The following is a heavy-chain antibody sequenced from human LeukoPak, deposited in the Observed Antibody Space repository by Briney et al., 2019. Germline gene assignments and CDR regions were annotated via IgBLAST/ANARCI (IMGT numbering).Heavy chain of an antibody. CDR2: IRSKAYGGKT. CDR1: GFTFGDYA. Sequence: PGRSLRLSCTASGFTFGDYAMSWVRQAPGKGPEWVGFIRSKAYGGKTEYAASVKGRFTISRDDSKSIAYLQMNSLKTEDTAVYYCTRDFPASDYDFWSGYSPDAFDIWGQGTMVTVSS. J-gene: IGHJ3*02. CDR3: TRDFPASDYDFWSGYSPDAFDI. D-gene: IGHD3-3*01. V-gene: IGHV3-49*04.